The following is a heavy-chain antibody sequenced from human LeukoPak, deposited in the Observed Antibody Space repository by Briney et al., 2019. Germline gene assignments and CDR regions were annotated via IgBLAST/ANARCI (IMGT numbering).Heavy chain of an antibody. J-gene: IGHJ4*02. CDR1: GGSISSSPYY. CDR2: IYYSGST. CDR3: ARHASVDGNWPRPLDY. D-gene: IGHD6-19*01. Sequence: SETLSLTCTVSGGSISSSPYYWGWIRQPPGKGLEWIGNIYYSGSTYYNASLKTRVTISVDTSKNQFSLKLTSVTAADTAVYYCARHASVDGNWPRPLDYWGQGSLVTVPS. V-gene: IGHV4-39*01.